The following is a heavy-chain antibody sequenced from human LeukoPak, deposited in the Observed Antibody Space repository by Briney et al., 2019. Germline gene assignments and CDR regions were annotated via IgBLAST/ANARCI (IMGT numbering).Heavy chain of an antibody. Sequence: SVKVSCKASGYTFTGYYIHWVRQAPGQGLEWMGWINPNSGGTNYAQKFQGRVTMTRDTSISTAYMELSRLRSDDTAVYYCARGVMVRGVRGSDYWGQGTLVTVSS. D-gene: IGHD3-10*01. V-gene: IGHV1-2*02. CDR1: GYTFTGYY. CDR3: ARGVMVRGVRGSDY. J-gene: IGHJ4*02. CDR2: INPNSGGT.